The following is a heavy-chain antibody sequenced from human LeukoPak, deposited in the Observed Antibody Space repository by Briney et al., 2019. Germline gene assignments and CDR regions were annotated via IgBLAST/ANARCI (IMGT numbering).Heavy chain of an antibody. V-gene: IGHV3-33*01. CDR2: IWYDGSNK. J-gene: IGHJ3*02. D-gene: IGHD1-26*01. Sequence: PGRSLRLSCAASGFTFSSYGMHWVRQAPGKGLEWVAVIWYDGSNKYYADSVKGRFTISRDNSKNTLYLQMNSLRAEDTAVYYCARERPGLGATKAFDIWGQGTMVTVSS. CDR1: GFTFSSYG. CDR3: ARERPGLGATKAFDI.